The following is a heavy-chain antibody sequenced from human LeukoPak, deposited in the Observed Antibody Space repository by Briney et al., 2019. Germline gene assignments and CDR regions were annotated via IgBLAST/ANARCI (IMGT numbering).Heavy chain of an antibody. CDR1: GYSFTDYY. D-gene: IGHD2-8*01. J-gene: IGHJ4*02. CDR2: INPTNGVT. CDR3: ARSRGPYCSNGICYTLDF. Sequence: GASVKVSCKASGYSFTDYYMHWVRQAPGQGLEWMGWINPTNGVTYYAQKFQGRVTMTRDTSISTAYVELSGLRSDDMAVFYCARSRGPYCSNGICYTLDFWGQGTLVSVSS. V-gene: IGHV1-2*02.